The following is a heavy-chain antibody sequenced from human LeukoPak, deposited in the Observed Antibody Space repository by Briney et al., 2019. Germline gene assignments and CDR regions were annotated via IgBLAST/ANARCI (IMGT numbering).Heavy chain of an antibody. V-gene: IGHV4-59*08. D-gene: IGHD4-23*01. CDR3: ASYRRIPMRLRWSKGNFDY. CDR1: GGSISSYY. Sequence: TTSETLSLTCTVSGGSISSYYWSWIRQPPGKGLEWIGYIYYSGSTNYNPSLKSRVTISVDTSKNQFSLKLSSVTAADTAVYYCASYRRIPMRLRWSKGNFDYWGQGTLVTVSS. J-gene: IGHJ4*02. CDR2: IYYSGST.